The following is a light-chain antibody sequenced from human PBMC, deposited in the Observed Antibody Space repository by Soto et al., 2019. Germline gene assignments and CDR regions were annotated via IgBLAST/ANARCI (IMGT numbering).Light chain of an antibody. V-gene: IGLV1-40*01. J-gene: IGLJ2*01. CDR3: QSYDSSLSGWDVV. CDR1: SSNIGAGYD. Sequence: QPVLTQPPSVSGAPGQRVTISCTGSSSNIGAGYDVHWYQQLPGTAPKLLIHGNSNRPSGVPDRFSGSKSGTSASLAITGLQAEDEAEYYCQSYDSSLSGWDVVFGGGTKLTVL. CDR2: GNS.